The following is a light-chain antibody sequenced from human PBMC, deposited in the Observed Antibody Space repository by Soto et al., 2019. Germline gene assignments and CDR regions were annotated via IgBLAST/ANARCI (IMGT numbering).Light chain of an antibody. CDR2: DAS. CDR1: ESISTW. J-gene: IGKJ1*01. V-gene: IGKV1-5*01. Sequence: DIQMTQSPSTLSASVGDRVTITCRASESISTWVAWYQQKPGKAPRFLIYDASTLESSVPPKFSGSGSGTEFTLTINNLQPDDFATYYCQQYDNFSTFGQGTKVDIK. CDR3: QQYDNFST.